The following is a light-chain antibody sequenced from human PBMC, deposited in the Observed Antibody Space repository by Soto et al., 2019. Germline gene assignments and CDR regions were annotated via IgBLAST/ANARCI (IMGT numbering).Light chain of an antibody. V-gene: IGKV3-15*01. J-gene: IGKJ1*01. CDR1: QTVGTN. CDR2: GAS. Sequence: EIVMTQSPATLSVSPGERATLSCRASQTVGTNLAWYQQKPGKAPRLLISGASARATGLPARFSGSGSGTEFTLTISSLQSEDFAVYYCQQYNNWPQTFGQGTKVDIK. CDR3: QQYNNWPQT.